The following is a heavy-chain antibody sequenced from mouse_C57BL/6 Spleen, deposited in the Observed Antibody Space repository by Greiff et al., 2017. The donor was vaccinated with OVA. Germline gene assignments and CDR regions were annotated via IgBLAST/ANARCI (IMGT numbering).Heavy chain of an antibody. D-gene: IGHD2-5*01. J-gene: IGHJ3*01. Sequence: QVQLKQPGAELVKPGASVKLSCKASGYTFTSYWMHWVKQRPGQGLEWIGMIHPNSGSTNYNEKFKSKATLTVDKSSSTAYMQLSSLTSEDSAVYYCARRYSNSWFAYWGQGTLVTVSA. V-gene: IGHV1-64*01. CDR2: IHPNSGST. CDR3: ARRYSNSWFAY. CDR1: GYTFTSYW.